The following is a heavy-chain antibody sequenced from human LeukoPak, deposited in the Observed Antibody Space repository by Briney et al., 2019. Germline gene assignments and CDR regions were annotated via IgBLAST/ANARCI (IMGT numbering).Heavy chain of an antibody. D-gene: IGHD3-22*01. CDR2: MNPNSGNT. V-gene: IGHV1-8*02. J-gene: IGHJ6*03. Sequence: GASVKVSCKASGGTFSSYAISWVRQATGQGLEWMGWMNPNSGNTGYAQKFQGRVTMTRNTSISTAYMELSSLRSEDTAVYYCARGYDSSGYYQYYMDVWGKGTTVTVSS. CDR3: ARGYDSSGYYQYYMDV. CDR1: GGTFSSYA.